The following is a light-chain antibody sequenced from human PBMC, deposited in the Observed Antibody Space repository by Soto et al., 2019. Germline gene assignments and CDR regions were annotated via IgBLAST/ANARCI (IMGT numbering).Light chain of an antibody. CDR3: QQASSFPLT. CDR1: QGIGSW. J-gene: IGKJ4*01. V-gene: IGKV1-12*01. CDR2: SAS. Sequence: ILMTQSPSSVSASVGDTVTITCRASQGIGSWLAWYHQIPGKAPKLLIYSASSLQSGTPSRFTGRGSGAAFTLTITNLQPEDVGVYHCQQASSFPLTFGGGTKVEIK.